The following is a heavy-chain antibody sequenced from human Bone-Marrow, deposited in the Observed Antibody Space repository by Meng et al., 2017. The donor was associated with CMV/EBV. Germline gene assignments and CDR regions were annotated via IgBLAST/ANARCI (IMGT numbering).Heavy chain of an antibody. CDR2: INAGNGNT. V-gene: IGHV1-3*01. J-gene: IGHJ5*02. D-gene: IGHD3-22*01. CDR3: ARDPEPRMYYYDSSGYCCWFDP. Sequence: YAMHWVRQAPGQRLEWMGWINAGNGNTKYSQKFQGRVTVTRDTSASTAYMELSSLRSEDTAVYYCARDPEPRMYYYDSSGYCCWFDPWGQGTLVTVSS. CDR1: YA.